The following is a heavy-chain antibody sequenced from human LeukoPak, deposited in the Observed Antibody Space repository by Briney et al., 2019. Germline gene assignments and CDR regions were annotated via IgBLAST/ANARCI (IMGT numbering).Heavy chain of an antibody. J-gene: IGHJ6*03. CDR1: GFTFSSYW. Sequence: PGGSLRLSCAASGFTFSSYWMSWVRQAPGKGLEWVGNIKQDGSEKYYVDSVKGRFTISRDNAKNSLYLQMNSLRAEDTAVYYCARGNVLRSIWGYYYYYYYMDVWGKGTTVTVSS. V-gene: IGHV3-7*01. CDR2: IKQDGSEK. CDR3: ARGNVLRSIWGYYYYYYYMDV. D-gene: IGHD3-3*01.